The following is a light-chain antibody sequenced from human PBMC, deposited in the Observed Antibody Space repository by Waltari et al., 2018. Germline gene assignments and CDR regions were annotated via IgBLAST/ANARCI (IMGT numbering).Light chain of an antibody. J-gene: IGLJ1*01. CDR3: CSYVGLGIYV. Sequence: QSGLTQPASVSGSPGQSITISCTGTSSDVGNYNLVSWYQQYPGKAPQLMVYEVTKRAAGVSDRLSGSKSGNTASLTIHGLQSEDEADYYCCSYVGLGIYVFGSGTKVTVL. CDR2: EVT. CDR1: SSDVGNYNL. V-gene: IGLV2-23*02.